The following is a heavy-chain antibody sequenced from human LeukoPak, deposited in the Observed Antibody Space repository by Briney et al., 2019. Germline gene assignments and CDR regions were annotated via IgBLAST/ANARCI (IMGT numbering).Heavy chain of an antibody. Sequence: GGSLRLSCAVSGITLSNYGMSWLRQAPGKGLEWVAGISDRGSRTNYADSVKGRFTISRDNAQNSVYLHMNSLTAEDTALYYCARDWVAGVPFDAFDIWGQGTMVSVSS. CDR3: ARDWVAGVPFDAFDI. CDR1: GITLSNYG. V-gene: IGHV3-23*01. CDR2: ISDRGSRT. D-gene: IGHD3-10*01. J-gene: IGHJ3*02.